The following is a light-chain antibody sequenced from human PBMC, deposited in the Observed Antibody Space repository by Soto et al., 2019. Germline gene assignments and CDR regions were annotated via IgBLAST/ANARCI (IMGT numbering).Light chain of an antibody. CDR2: GAS. J-gene: IGKJ1*01. CDR3: QQYGSSPRT. CDR1: QSVRSSY. V-gene: IGKV3-20*01. Sequence: EIVLTQSPGTLSLSPGERATLSCRASQSVRSSYLAWYQQKPGQAPRLLIYGASSRATGIPDRFSGSGSGTNFTLTISRVEPEDFVVYYCQQYGSSPRTFGQGTKVEIK.